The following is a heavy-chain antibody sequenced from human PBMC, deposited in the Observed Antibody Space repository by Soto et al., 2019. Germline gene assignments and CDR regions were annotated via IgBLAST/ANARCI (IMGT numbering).Heavy chain of an antibody. CDR1: GFTFSSYG. CDR2: ISYDGSNK. J-gene: IGHJ4*02. V-gene: IGHV3-30*18. Sequence: QVQLVESGGGVVQPGRSLRLSCAASGFTFSSYGMHWVRQAPGKGLEWVAVISYDGSNKYYADSVKGRFTISRDNSKNTLYLQMNSLRAEDTAVYYCAKEPREPIAVADYYFDYWGQGTLVTVSS. CDR3: AKEPREPIAVADYYFDY. D-gene: IGHD6-19*01.